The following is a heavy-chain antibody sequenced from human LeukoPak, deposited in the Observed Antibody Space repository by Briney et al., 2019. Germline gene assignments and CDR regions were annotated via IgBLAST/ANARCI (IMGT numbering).Heavy chain of an antibody. CDR2: IYTSGST. V-gene: IGHV4-4*07. Sequence: SETLSLTCTVSGGSISSYYWSWIRQPAGKGLEWIGRIYTSGSTNYNPSLKSRVTMSVDTSKNQFSLKLSSVTAADTAVYYCARLNVPSIAAAGKAEFDPWGQGTLVTVSS. CDR3: ARLNVPSIAAAGKAEFDP. J-gene: IGHJ5*02. CDR1: GGSISSYY. D-gene: IGHD6-13*01.